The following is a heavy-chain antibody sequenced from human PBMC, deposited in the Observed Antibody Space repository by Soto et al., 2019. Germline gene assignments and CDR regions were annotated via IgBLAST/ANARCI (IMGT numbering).Heavy chain of an antibody. CDR2: INPSGGST. CDR1: GYTFTSYY. CDR3: ARDGLVVDCSRGLFNKVTLSYNYMEV. V-gene: IGHV1-46*03. J-gene: IGHJ6*03. Sequence: ASVKVACKASGYTFTSYYMHWVRQALGQGLEWMGIINPSGGSTSYAQKFQGRVTMTRDTSTSTVYRELSSLRSEDTAVYYCARDGLVVDCSRGLFNKVTLSYNYMEVVGKGTTISV. D-gene: IGHD2-15*01.